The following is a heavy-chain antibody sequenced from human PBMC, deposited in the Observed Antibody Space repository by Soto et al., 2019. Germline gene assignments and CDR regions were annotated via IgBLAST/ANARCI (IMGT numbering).Heavy chain of an antibody. J-gene: IGHJ5*02. CDR2: IKSKTDGGTT. CDR3: FSDQFRLLWFGEFPTHWFDP. CDR1: GFTFSNAW. D-gene: IGHD3-10*01. Sequence: LRLSCAASGFTFSNAWMSWVRQAPGKGLEWVGRIKSKTDGGTTDYAAPVKGRFTISRDDSKNTLYLQMNSLKTEDTVVYYCFSDQFRLLWFGEFPTHWFDPWGQGTLVTVSS. V-gene: IGHV3-15*01.